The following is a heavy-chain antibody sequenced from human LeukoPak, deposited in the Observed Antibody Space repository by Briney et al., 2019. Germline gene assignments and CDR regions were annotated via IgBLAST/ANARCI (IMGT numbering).Heavy chain of an antibody. V-gene: IGHV1-46*03. J-gene: IGHJ6*03. CDR1: GYPCTSYY. D-gene: IGHD5-18*01. CDR3: ARGGTAMVDYYYYYYMDV. CDR2: INPSGGST. Sequence: ASVKVSCKASGYPCTSYYMHWVRQAPGQGLEWMGIINPSGGSTSYAQKFQGRVTMTRDTSTSTVYMELSSLRSEDTAVYYCARGGTAMVDYYYYYYMDVWGKGTTVTVSS.